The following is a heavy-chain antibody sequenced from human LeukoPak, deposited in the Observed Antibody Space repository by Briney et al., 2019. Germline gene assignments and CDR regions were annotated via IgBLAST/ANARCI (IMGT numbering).Heavy chain of an antibody. CDR2: ISLYGST. Sequence: PSETLSLTCAVYGGSFSGYYWSWVRQPPGKGLEYLGYISLYGSTNYNPSLKSRLTISIHTSKNQFSLQLTSVTAADTAVYHCVRSVGYDYGDYRDWGQGTLVTVSS. J-gene: IGHJ4*02. CDR3: VRSVGYDYGDYRD. CDR1: GGSFSGYY. D-gene: IGHD4-17*01. V-gene: IGHV4-59*01.